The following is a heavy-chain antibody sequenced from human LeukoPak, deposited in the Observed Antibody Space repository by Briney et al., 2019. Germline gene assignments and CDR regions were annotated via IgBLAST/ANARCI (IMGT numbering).Heavy chain of an antibody. D-gene: IGHD1-26*01. V-gene: IGHV4-39*01. Sequence: PSETLSLTCTVSGGSITVNTYYWVWIRQAPGRGLEWIGTIFYSGGTYYNPSLESRVNISVDTSKNQFSLKLSSVTAADTAVYYCARSVGATIAGAFDIWGQGTMVTVSS. CDR3: ARSVGATIAGAFDI. CDR2: IFYSGGT. J-gene: IGHJ3*02. CDR1: GGSITVNTYY.